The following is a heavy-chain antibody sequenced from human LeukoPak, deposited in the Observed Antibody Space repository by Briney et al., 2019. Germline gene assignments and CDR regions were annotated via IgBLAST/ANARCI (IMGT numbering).Heavy chain of an antibody. CDR1: GGSFSGYY. CDR2: INHSGST. J-gene: IGHJ6*02. D-gene: IGHD3-10*01. V-gene: IGHV4-34*01. Sequence: SETLSLTCAVYGGSFSGYYWSWIRQPLGKGLEWIGEINHSGSTNYNPSLKSRVTISVDTSKNQFSLKLSSVTAADTAVYYCASLKVRGFYYYGMDVWGQGTTVTVSS. CDR3: ASLKVRGFYYYGMDV.